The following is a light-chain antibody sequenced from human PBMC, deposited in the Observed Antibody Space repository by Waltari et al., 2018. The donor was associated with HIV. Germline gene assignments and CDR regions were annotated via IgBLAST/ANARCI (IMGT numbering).Light chain of an antibody. J-gene: IGKJ3*01. CDR3: LQDGSFPLT. CDR1: QVIGND. V-gene: IGKV1-6*02. CDR2: AAS. Sequence: AIQMTQSPSSLSASVGDRVTITCRASQVIGNDLGWYQQKPGQAPKALIYAASSLQTGIPSRFSGSRSGTDFTLTIGSLQTEDSATYYCLQDGSFPLTFGPGTKVDV.